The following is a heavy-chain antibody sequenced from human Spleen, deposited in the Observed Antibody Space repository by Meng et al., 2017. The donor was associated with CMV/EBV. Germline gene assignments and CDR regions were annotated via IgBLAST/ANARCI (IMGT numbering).Heavy chain of an antibody. V-gene: IGHV1-69*05. CDR2: IIPTVGAA. J-gene: IGHJ4*02. Sequence: SVKVSCKASGGTFSSYAISWVRQAPGQGLEWMGGIIPTVGAADYAQKFEGRVTFTTDESTSTAYMEMSSLKSEDTAVYYCAVDFWSDYYTALDYWGQGTLVTV. CDR1: GGTFSSYA. CDR3: AVDFWSDYYTALDY. D-gene: IGHD3-3*01.